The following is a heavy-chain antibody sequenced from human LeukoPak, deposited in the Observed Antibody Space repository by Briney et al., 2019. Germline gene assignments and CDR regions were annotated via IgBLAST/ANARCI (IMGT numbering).Heavy chain of an antibody. CDR3: ARGFYEFEDSGYYFDF. CDR1: GFTFSSFG. V-gene: IGHV3-30*03. J-gene: IGHJ4*02. CDR2: ISHDGSYE. D-gene: IGHD3-22*01. Sequence: GGSLRLSCAGSGFTFSSFGMHWVRQAPGKGLEWVAVISHDGSYEYYADSMKGRFTISRDTSKNTLYLQMNSLRAEDTAVYYCARGFYEFEDSGYYFDFWGQGTLVTVSS.